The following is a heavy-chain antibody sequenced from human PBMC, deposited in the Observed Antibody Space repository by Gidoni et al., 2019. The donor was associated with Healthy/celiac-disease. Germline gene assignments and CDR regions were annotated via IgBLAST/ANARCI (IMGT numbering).Heavy chain of an antibody. D-gene: IGHD3-3*01. V-gene: IGHV4-39*01. CDR3: ARHTVWSGYCLDV. CDR2: IYYSGST. CDR1: GGSISSSSYY. Sequence: QLQLQESGPGLVKPSETLSLTCTVSGGSISSSSYYWGWIRQPPGKGLEWIGSIYYSGSTYYNPSLKSRVTISVDTSKNQFSLKLSSVTAADTAVYYCARHTVWSGYCLDVWGKGTTVTVSS. J-gene: IGHJ6*04.